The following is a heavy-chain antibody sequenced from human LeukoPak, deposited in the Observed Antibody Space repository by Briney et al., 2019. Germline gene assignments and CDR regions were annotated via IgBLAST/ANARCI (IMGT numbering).Heavy chain of an antibody. J-gene: IGHJ4*02. CDR2: IYYSGST. D-gene: IGHD1-26*01. CDR1: GGSISSSSYY. V-gene: IGHV4-39*07. CDR3: ANGGELRFSY. Sequence: PSETLSLTCTVSGGSISSSSYYWGWIRQPPGKGLEWIGSIYYSGSTYYNPSLKSRVTISVDTSKNQFSLKLSSVTAADTAVYYCANGGELRFSYWGQGTLVTVSS.